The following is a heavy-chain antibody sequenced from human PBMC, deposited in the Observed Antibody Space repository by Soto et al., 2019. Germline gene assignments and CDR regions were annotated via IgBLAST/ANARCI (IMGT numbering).Heavy chain of an antibody. Sequence: QVQLQQWGAGLLKPSETLSLTCAVYGGSFSAYYWSWIRQPPGKGLEWIGEVNDSGRPNYSVSLKSRLTISLDTSKNQFSLKLSSVTAADTAVYYCARLGYYHSGGPPWGQGTLVTVSS. J-gene: IGHJ4*02. CDR1: GGSFSAYY. V-gene: IGHV4-34*01. D-gene: IGHD3-22*01. CDR2: VNDSGRP. CDR3: ARLGYYHSGGPP.